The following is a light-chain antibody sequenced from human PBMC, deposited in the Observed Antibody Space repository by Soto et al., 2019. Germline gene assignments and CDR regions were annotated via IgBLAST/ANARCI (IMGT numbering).Light chain of an antibody. CDR3: QTYGSSRT. J-gene: IGKJ1*01. CDR2: GAS. Sequence: EIVLTQSPGTLSLSPGERATLSCRASQTISSIYLAWYQQKPGQAPRLLIYGASTRATGIPYRFSGSGSGTDFTLTISRLEPEDFAVYYCQTYGSSRTFGQGTKVEIK. CDR1: QTISSIY. V-gene: IGKV3-20*01.